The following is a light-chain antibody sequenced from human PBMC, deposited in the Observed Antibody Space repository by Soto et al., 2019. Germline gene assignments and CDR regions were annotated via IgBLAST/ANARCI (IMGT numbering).Light chain of an antibody. J-gene: IGKJ1*01. Sequence: EIVMTQSPATLSVSPGERATLSCRASQSVSGNLAWYQQKPGQAPRLLTYGASTRATGIPARFSGSGSGTEFTLTISSLPSEDFAVYYCQQYNNWPPTFGQGTKVEIK. CDR3: QQYNNWPPT. CDR1: QSVSGN. CDR2: GAS. V-gene: IGKV3D-15*01.